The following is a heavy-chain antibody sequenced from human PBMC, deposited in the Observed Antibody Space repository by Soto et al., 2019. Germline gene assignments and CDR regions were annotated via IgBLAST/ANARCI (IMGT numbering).Heavy chain of an antibody. CDR2: IIPIFGTA. CDR1: VGTFSSYA. D-gene: IGHD1-1*01. J-gene: IGHJ3*02. CDR3: ARALGRSRDAFDI. V-gene: IGHV1-69*13. Sequence: SVKVSCKASVGTFSSYAISWVRQAPGQGLEWMGGIIPIFGTANYAQKFQGRVTITADESTSTAYMELSSLRSEDTAVYYCARALGRSRDAFDIWGQGTMVTVSS.